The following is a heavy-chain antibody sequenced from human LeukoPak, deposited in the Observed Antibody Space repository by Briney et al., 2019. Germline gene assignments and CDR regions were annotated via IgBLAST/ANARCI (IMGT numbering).Heavy chain of an antibody. Sequence: ASVKVSCKASGYTFTDYYMHWVRQAPGQGLEWIGWINPNSGGTNYAQNFQGWVTMTRDTSISTAYMELSRLTSDDTAVYYCARDRRSHYYGSGNYYPDVFDIWGQGTMVTVSS. V-gene: IGHV1-2*04. CDR2: INPNSGGT. D-gene: IGHD3-10*01. J-gene: IGHJ3*02. CDR3: ARDRRSHYYGSGNYYPDVFDI. CDR1: GYTFTDYY.